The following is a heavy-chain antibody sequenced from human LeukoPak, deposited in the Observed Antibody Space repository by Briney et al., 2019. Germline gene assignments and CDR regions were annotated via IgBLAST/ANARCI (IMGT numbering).Heavy chain of an antibody. CDR1: GFTFSDYY. J-gene: IGHJ6*03. CDR2: ISSSGSTI. Sequence: GGSLRLSCAASGFTFSDYYMSWTRQAPGKGLEWVSYISSSGSTIYYADSVKGRFTISRDNAKNSLYLQMNSLRAEDTAVYYCARNRDCSGGSCYYYYMDVWGKGTTVTVSS. CDR3: ARNRDCSGGSCYYYYMDV. V-gene: IGHV3-11*04. D-gene: IGHD2-15*01.